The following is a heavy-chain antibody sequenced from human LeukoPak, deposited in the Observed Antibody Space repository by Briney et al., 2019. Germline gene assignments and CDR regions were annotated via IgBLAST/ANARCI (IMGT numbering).Heavy chain of an antibody. CDR2: ISSSGSNT. D-gene: IGHD1-26*01. J-gene: IGHJ4*02. CDR1: GFTFSDYY. V-gene: IGHV3-11*01. Sequence: GGSLRLSCAASGFTFSDYYMSWIRQAPGKGLEWVSYISSSGSNTYYADSVKGRFTISRDNAKNSLYVQMNSLRAEDMAVYYCARDYSGSYYYFDYWGQGTLVTVSS. CDR3: ARDYSGSYYYFDY.